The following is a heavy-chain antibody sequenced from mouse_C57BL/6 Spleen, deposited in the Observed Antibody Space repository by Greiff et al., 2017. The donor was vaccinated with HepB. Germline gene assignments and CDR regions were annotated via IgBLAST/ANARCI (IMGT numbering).Heavy chain of an antibody. V-gene: IGHV1-64*01. Sequence: QVHVKQPGAELVKPGASVKLSCKASGYTFTSYWMHWVKQRPGQGLEWIGMIHPNSGSTNYNEKFKSKATLTVDKSSSTAYMQLSSLTSEDSAVYYCAVWSDWYFDVWGTGTTVTVSS. D-gene: IGHD2-10*02. J-gene: IGHJ1*03. CDR1: GYTFTSYW. CDR2: IHPNSGST. CDR3: AVWSDWYFDV.